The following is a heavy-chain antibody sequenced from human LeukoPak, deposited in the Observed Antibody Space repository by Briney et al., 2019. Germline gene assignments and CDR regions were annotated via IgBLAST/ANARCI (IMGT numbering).Heavy chain of an antibody. CDR2: IYYSGST. J-gene: IGHJ5*02. V-gene: IGHV4-59*08. D-gene: IGHD4-4*01. CDR3: ARHPTVTTAYNWFDP. CDR1: GGSISSYY. Sequence: SETLSLTCTVSGGSISSYYWSWIRQPPGKGLEWIGYIYYSGSTNYNPSLKSRVTISVDTSKNQFSLRLSSVTAADTAVYYCARHPTVTTAYNWFDPWGQGTLVTVSS.